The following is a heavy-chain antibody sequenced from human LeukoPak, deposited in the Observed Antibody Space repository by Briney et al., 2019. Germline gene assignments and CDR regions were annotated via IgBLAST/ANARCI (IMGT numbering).Heavy chain of an antibody. CDR3: ASPKVVSGGMDV. D-gene: IGHD4-23*01. J-gene: IGHJ6*02. CDR2: MNPNSGNT. CDR1: GYTFTGYD. V-gene: IGHV1-8*01. Sequence: ASVKVSCKASGYTFTGYDINWVRQAPGQGLEWMGWMNPNSGNTGYAQKFQGRVTMTRNTSISTAYMELSSLRSEDTAVYYCASPKVVSGGMDVWGQGTTVTVSS.